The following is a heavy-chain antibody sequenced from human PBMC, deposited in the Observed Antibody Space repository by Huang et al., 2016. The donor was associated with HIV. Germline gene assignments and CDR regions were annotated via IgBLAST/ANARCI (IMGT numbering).Heavy chain of an antibody. CDR2: IRQDESEK. Sequence: VESGGRLVHTGGSIRLCCVGSTVRFGGYWRRWVRQPPGKGREWVANIRQDESEKYYVDSVKGRFNISRDNAKKVVFLERNNVRVEDTATYFCATKTAGMDIWGQGTTVTVS. CDR3: ATKTAGMDI. J-gene: IGHJ6*02. V-gene: IGHV3-7*03. D-gene: IGHD1-7*01. CDR1: TVRFGGYW.